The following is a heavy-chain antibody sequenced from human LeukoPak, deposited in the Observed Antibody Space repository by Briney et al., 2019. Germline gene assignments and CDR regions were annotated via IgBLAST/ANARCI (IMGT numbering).Heavy chain of an antibody. V-gene: IGHV4-59*08. D-gene: IGHD1-7*01. J-gene: IGHJ4*02. CDR1: GGSISGYH. CDR2: IYYSGTT. CDR3: ARLLGLELRPSLYYFDY. Sequence: SETLSLTCTVSGGSISGYHWTWIRQPPGNGLEWIGYIYYSGTTSYNPSLKSRVTISVDTSKNQFSLKLSSVTAADTAVYYCARLLGLELRPSLYYFDYWGQGTLVTVSS.